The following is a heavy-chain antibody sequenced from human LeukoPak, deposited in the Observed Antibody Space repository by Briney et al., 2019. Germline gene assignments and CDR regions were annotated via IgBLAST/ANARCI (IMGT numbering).Heavy chain of an antibody. Sequence: ASVKVSCKASGYTFTGYYMHWVRQAPGQGLEWMGWFNPNNGGTYYAQKFQGRVTMTRDTSISTAFMELSRLRSDDAAVYYCARQYNSGWFDSWGQGTLVTASS. V-gene: IGHV1-2*02. CDR1: GYTFTGYY. J-gene: IGHJ5*01. D-gene: IGHD6-19*01. CDR3: ARQYNSGWFDS. CDR2: FNPNNGGT.